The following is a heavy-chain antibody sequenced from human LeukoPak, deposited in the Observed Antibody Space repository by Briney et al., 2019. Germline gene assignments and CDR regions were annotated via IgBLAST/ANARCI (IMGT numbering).Heavy chain of an antibody. CDR2: IYHSGST. CDR1: GGSISRGVYS. CDR3: ARGRSGYYVDAFHI. V-gene: IGHV4-30-2*01. D-gene: IGHD3-22*01. Sequence: SETLSLTRAVSGGSISRGVYSRSWIRQPPGKGLEWIGYIYHSGSTYYNPSLKSRVTISVDRSKNQFSLKLSSVTAADTAVYYCARGRSGYYVDAFHIWAREPMVTVSS. J-gene: IGHJ3*02.